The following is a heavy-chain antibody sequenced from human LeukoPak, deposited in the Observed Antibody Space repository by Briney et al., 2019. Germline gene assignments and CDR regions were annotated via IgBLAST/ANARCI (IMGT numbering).Heavy chain of an antibody. J-gene: IGHJ5*02. CDR1: GGSFSDYY. CDR3: AKGHRYGSGWYWSHWFDP. CDR2: INHSGST. V-gene: IGHV4-34*01. Sequence: PSETLSLTCAVYGGSFSDYYWTWIRQPPGKGLEWIGEINHSGSTNYNPSLKSRVTISVDTSKKQFFLRLGSVTAADTAVYYCAKGHRYGSGWYWSHWFDPWGQGTLVTVSS. D-gene: IGHD6-19*01.